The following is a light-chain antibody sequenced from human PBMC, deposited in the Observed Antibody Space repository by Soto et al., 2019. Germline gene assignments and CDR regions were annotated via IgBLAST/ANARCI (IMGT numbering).Light chain of an antibody. Sequence: SYELTQPPSVSVAPGKTARITCGGNNIGSKSVHWYQQKPGQAPVLVIYYDSDRPSGIPERFSGSNSGSTATLTISRVEAGDEADYYRQVWDSSSDHYVFGTGTKVTV. CDR2: YDS. J-gene: IGLJ1*01. CDR3: QVWDSSSDHYV. CDR1: NIGSKS. V-gene: IGLV3-21*04.